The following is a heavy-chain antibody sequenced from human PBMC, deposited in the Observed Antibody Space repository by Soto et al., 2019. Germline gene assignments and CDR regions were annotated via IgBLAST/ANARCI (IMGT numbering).Heavy chain of an antibody. J-gene: IGHJ6*02. Sequence: QVQLVESGGGVVQPGRSLRLSCAASGFTFSSYGMHWVRQAPGKGLEWVADIWLDGSNKYYADSVKGRVTISRDNSKNTLDRQINSLRVEDSAVYYCARDRSGSPGAMDVWGQGTTVTVS. CDR1: GFTFSSYG. CDR2: IWLDGSNK. D-gene: IGHD1-26*01. V-gene: IGHV3-33*01. CDR3: ARDRSGSPGAMDV.